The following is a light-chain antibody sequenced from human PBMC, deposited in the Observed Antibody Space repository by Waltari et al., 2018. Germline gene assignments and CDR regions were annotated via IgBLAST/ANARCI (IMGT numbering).Light chain of an antibody. Sequence: QSALTQPASVSGSPGQSITISCTGTSIDIGGSKYVSWYQQHPCKVPTGVIFDFPYRPSGGSNRFSGSKSDNTATLTISGLQAEDEADYYCSSYTSGSTLVVFGGGTKLTVL. CDR3: SSYTSGSTLVV. V-gene: IGLV2-14*03. J-gene: IGLJ2*01. CDR1: SIDIGGSKY. CDR2: DFP.